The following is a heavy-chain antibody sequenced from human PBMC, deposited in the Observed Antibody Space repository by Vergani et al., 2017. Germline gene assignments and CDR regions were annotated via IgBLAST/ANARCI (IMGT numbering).Heavy chain of an antibody. CDR3: ARDLGRRPPDYYYYMDV. CDR2: IDHGGST. CDR1: GGSISSGGYS. J-gene: IGHJ6*03. V-gene: IGHV4-30-2*01. Sequence: QLQLQESASGLVKPSQTLSLTCAVSGGSISSGGYSWSWIRQPPGKGLEWMGYIDHGGSTYYNPSLKSRVTISVDRSKNQFSLRLSSVTAADTAVYYCARDLGRRPPDYYYYMDVWGKGTTVTVSS. D-gene: IGHD6-6*01.